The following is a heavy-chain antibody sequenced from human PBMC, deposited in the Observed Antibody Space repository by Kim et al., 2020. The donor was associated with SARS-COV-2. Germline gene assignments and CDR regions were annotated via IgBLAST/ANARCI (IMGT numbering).Heavy chain of an antibody. CDR2: IYSGGTT. CDR3: ARASGGISSGWSPFINYGMDV. CDR1: GFTVSSNY. V-gene: IGHV3-53*04. Sequence: GGSLRLSCAASGFTVSSNYMSWVRQAPGKGLEWVSVIYSGGTTYYADSVKGRFTISRHNSKNTLYLQMNSLRAEDTAVYYCARASGGISSGWSPFINYGMDVWGQGTTVTVSS. J-gene: IGHJ6*02. D-gene: IGHD6-19*01.